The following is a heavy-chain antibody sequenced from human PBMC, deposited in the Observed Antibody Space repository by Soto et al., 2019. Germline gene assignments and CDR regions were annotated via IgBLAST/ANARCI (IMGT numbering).Heavy chain of an antibody. Sequence: PGGSLRLSCAASGFTFSSYGMHWVRQAPGKGLEWVAVISYDGSNKYYADSVKGRFTISRDNSKNTLYLQMNSLRAEDTAVYYCAKAMGIAAAGTDDWGQGTLVTVSS. CDR1: GFTFSSYG. V-gene: IGHV3-30*18. J-gene: IGHJ4*02. CDR2: ISYDGSNK. CDR3: AKAMGIAAAGTDD. D-gene: IGHD6-13*01.